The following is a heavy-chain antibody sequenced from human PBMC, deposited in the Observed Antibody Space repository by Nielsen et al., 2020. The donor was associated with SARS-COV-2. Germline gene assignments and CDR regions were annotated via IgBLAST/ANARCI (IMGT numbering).Heavy chain of an antibody. V-gene: IGHV1-8*01. CDR3: ARDTAYYYGSGSYSFDY. CDR2: MNPNSGNT. CDR1: GYTFTSYD. Sequence: ASVKVSCKASGYTFTSYDINWVRQATGQGLEWMGWMNPNSGNTGYAQKFQGRVTMTRDTSTSTVYMELSSLRSEDTAVYYCARDTAYYYGSGSYSFDYWGQGTLVTVSS. J-gene: IGHJ4*02. D-gene: IGHD3-10*01.